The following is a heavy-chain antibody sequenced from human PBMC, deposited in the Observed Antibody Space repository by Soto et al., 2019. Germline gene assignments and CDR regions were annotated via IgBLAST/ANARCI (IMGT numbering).Heavy chain of an antibody. D-gene: IGHD1-20*01. CDR3: ARGGVTGTITNYYFDY. Sequence: QVQLQESGPGLVKPSQTLSLTCTVSGGSISSGDYYWSWIRQPPGKGLEWIGYIYYSGSTHYNPSLKSRVTISVDTSKNQFSLKLSSVTAADTAVYYCARGGVTGTITNYYFDYWGQGTLVTVSS. V-gene: IGHV4-30-4*01. CDR1: GGSISSGDYY. J-gene: IGHJ4*02. CDR2: IYYSGST.